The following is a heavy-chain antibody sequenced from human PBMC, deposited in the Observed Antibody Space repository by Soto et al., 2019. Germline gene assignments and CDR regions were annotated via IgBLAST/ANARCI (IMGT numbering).Heavy chain of an antibody. Sequence: ASVKVSCKASGYTFTSYDINWVRRATGQGLEWMGWMNPNSGNTGYAQKFQGRVTMTRNTSISTAYMELSSLRSEDTAVYYCARARSTMVRGVRPPRWFDPWGQGTLVTVSS. V-gene: IGHV1-8*01. CDR3: ARARSTMVRGVRPPRWFDP. CDR2: MNPNSGNT. CDR1: GYTFTSYD. D-gene: IGHD3-10*01. J-gene: IGHJ5*02.